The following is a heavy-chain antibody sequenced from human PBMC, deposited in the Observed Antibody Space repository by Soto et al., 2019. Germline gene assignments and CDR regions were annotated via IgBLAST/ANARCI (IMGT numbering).Heavy chain of an antibody. CDR2: IYSGGTT. CDR1: GVTVSSTY. CDR3: ARGTFESPPGDFDY. V-gene: IGHV3-66*01. Sequence: DVQLVESGGGLVQAGGSLRLSCAASGVTVSSTYMSWVRQAPGKGLEWVSVIYSGGTTNYADSVKGRFTSSRDNSNTALYPQINSLRVECTAVYYCARGTFESPPGDFDYWGQGTLVAVSS. D-gene: IGHD3-9*01. J-gene: IGHJ4*02.